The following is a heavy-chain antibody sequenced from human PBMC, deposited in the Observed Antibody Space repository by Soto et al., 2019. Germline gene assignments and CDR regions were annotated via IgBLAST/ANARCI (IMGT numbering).Heavy chain of an antibody. CDR3: AKARGANNWANYYGLDV. V-gene: IGHV3-30*18. J-gene: IGHJ6*02. Sequence: GGSLRLSCAASGFIFANYGMHWVRQAPGKGLEWVALITYEGTNKYYADAVKGRFTISRDNAKNMVSLQMDSLRAEDTAVYYCAKARGANNWANYYGLDVWGQGTTVTVSS. CDR1: GFIFANYG. D-gene: IGHD1-1*01. CDR2: ITYEGTNK.